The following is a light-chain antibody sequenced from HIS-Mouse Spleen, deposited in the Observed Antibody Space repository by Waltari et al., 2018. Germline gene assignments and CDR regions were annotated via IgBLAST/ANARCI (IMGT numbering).Light chain of an antibody. Sequence: QSALTQPASVSGSPGQSLTIPCTGTSRDVGGYNYVSWYQQHPGKAPKLMIYEVSNRPSGVSNRFSGSKSGNTASLTISGLQAEDEADYYCSSYTSSSSWVFGGGTKLTVL. J-gene: IGLJ3*02. CDR3: SSYTSSSSWV. CDR1: SRDVGGYNY. CDR2: EVS. V-gene: IGLV2-14*01.